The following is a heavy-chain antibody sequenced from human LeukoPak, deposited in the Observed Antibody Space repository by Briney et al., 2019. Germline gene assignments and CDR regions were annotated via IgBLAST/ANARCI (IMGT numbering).Heavy chain of an antibody. D-gene: IGHD3-3*01. Sequence: ASVKVSCKASGYTFTSYGISWVRQAPGQGLEWMGWISAYNGNTNYAQKLQGRVTMTTDTSTSTAYMELRSLRSDDTAVYYCARDVSPGITIFGVAEFDYWGQGTLVTVSS. V-gene: IGHV1-18*01. CDR2: ISAYNGNT. J-gene: IGHJ4*02. CDR3: ARDVSPGITIFGVAEFDY. CDR1: GYTFTSYG.